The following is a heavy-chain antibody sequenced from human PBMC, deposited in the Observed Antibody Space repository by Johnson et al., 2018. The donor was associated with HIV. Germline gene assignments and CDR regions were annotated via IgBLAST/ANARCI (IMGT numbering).Heavy chain of an antibody. CDR2: ISSSDSTE. CDR3: ARDHGSGSYYYKVTFDI. Sequence: QVQLVESGGGLVKPGGSLRLSCAASGFTFSDYYMSWIRQAPGQGLEWISYISSSDSTEYYADSVKGRFTISRDKDKNSVYLQMNSLRVEDTAGYYCARDHGSGSYYYKVTFDIWGQGTMVTVSS. V-gene: IGHV3-11*04. CDR1: GFTFSDYY. J-gene: IGHJ3*02. D-gene: IGHD3-10*01.